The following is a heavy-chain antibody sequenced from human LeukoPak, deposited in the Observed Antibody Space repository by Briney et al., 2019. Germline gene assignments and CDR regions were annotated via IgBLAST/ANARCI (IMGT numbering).Heavy chain of an antibody. Sequence: SSEALSLTCTVSGGSISSSSYYWGWIRQPPGKGLEWFGSMYYSGSTYYNPSLKSRVTISVDTSEIQFSLKLNSVTAADTAVYYCAKDVRSSLYDNFDYWGQGTLVTVSS. V-gene: IGHV4-39*07. D-gene: IGHD6-13*01. CDR1: GGSISSSSYY. J-gene: IGHJ4*02. CDR3: AKDVRSSLYDNFDY. CDR2: MYYSGST.